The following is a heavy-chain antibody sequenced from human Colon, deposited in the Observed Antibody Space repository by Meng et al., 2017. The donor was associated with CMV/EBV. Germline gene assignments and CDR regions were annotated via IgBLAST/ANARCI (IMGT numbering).Heavy chain of an antibody. CDR3: ARVRKGMVGQTTFDY. CDR1: GFTFSDHY. CDR2: IRNKVNSYTT. V-gene: IGHV3-72*01. Sequence: GESLKISCAASGFTFSDHYIDWVRQAPGKGLEWVGRIRNKVNSYTTLYAASVEGRFTVSRDDSKNSVSLQMNSLKTEDTAVYYCARVRKGMVGQTTFDYWGQGTLVTVSS. J-gene: IGHJ4*02. D-gene: IGHD1-26*01.